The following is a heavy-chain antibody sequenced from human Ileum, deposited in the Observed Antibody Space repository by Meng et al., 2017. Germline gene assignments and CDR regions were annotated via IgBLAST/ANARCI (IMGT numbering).Heavy chain of an antibody. CDR1: GFTFSTYT. D-gene: IGHD2-8*02. V-gene: IGHV3-23*01. J-gene: IGHJ4*02. Sequence: GESLKISCAASGFTFSTYTMSWVRQAPGKDLEWVSGIYGGGSGNTYYADSVKGRFTISRDNSRNTLYLQMDSLRAEDTAVYYCAKDRTPGGVWPFDYWGQGTLVTVSS. CDR3: AKDRTPGGVWPFDY. CDR2: IYGGGSGNT.